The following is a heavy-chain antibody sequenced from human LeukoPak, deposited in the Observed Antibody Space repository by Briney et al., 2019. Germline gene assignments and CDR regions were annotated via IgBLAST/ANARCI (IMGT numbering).Heavy chain of an antibody. CDR1: GGSISSYY. V-gene: IGHV4-59*01. J-gene: IGHJ2*01. CDR2: IYYSGST. D-gene: IGHD3-22*01. CDR3: GASSGYWYFDL. Sequence: PSETLSLTCTVSGGSISSYYWSWIRQPPGKGLEWIGYIYYSGSTNYNPSLKSRVTISVDTSKNQFSLKLSSVTAADTAVYYCGASSGYWYFDLWGHGTLVTVSS.